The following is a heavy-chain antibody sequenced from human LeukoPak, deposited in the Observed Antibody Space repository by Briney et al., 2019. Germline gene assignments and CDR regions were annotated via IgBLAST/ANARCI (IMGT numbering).Heavy chain of an antibody. CDR2: IYFSGST. J-gene: IGHJ6*03. CDR1: GGSISSSSYF. V-gene: IGHV4-39*07. CDR3: ATGKERDYFYMDV. D-gene: IGHD1-26*01. Sequence: SETLSLTCTVSGGSISSSSYFWGWIRQTPRTGLDWVGIIYFSGSTLYNPSLNSRVTISLDRSQNQFSLSLTSVTAADTAVYYCATGKERDYFYMDVWGKGTTVTVSS.